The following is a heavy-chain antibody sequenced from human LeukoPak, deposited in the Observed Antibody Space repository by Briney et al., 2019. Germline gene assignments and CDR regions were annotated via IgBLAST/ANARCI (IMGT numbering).Heavy chain of an antibody. D-gene: IGHD1-26*01. V-gene: IGHV1-69*06. CDR3: ARGSLRSDFDY. CDR2: IIPIFGTA. J-gene: IGHJ4*02. CDR1: GGTFSSYT. Sequence: SVKVSCKASGGTFSSYTFSWVRQAPGQGLEWMGGIIPIFGTANYAQKFQGRVTITADTSTSTAHMDLSSLRSEDTAVHYCARGSLRSDFDYWGQGTLVTVSS.